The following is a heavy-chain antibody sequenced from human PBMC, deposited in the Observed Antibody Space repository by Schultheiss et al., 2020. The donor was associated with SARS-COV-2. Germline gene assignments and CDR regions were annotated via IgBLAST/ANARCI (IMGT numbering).Heavy chain of an antibody. J-gene: IGHJ4*02. D-gene: IGHD3-10*01. Sequence: SETLSLTCTVSGGSISSYYWSWIRQPAGKGLEWIGRFHSSGTTNYNPSLKSRVTMSADTSKNQFSLQLNSVTPEDTAVYYCARSPTSGYYQIYGYYFDFWGPGTLVTVSS. CDR2: FHSSGTT. CDR1: GGSISSYY. V-gene: IGHV4-4*07. CDR3: ARSPTSGYYQIYGYYFDF.